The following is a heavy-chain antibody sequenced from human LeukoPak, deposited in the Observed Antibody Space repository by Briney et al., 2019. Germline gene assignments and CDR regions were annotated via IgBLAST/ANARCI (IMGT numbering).Heavy chain of an antibody. Sequence: GGSLRLSCAASGFTFSSYGMHWVSQAPGKGLEWVAVIWYDGSNKYYADSVKGRFTISRDNSKNTLYLQMNSLRAEDTAVYYCARVPSSGGWSSYFDYWGQGTLVTVSS. J-gene: IGHJ4*02. CDR1: GFTFSSYG. V-gene: IGHV3-33*01. CDR2: IWYDGSNK. CDR3: ARVPSSGGWSSYFDY. D-gene: IGHD6-19*01.